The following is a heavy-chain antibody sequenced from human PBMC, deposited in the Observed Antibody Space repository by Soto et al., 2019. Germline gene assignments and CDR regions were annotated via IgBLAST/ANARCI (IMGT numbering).Heavy chain of an antibody. D-gene: IGHD1-20*01. CDR2: ISYDGNNR. CDR3: TFGDNSFDY. V-gene: IGHV3-30*03. CDR1: GFTFSDYG. J-gene: IGHJ4*02. Sequence: QVQLVESGGGVVQPGRSLRVSCAASGFTFSDYGIYWVRQAPGKGLEWVALISYDGNNREYGDSVKGRFTISRDNSKNTLYLQMNRLRVEDTAVEYCTFGDNSFDYWGQGTLVTVSS.